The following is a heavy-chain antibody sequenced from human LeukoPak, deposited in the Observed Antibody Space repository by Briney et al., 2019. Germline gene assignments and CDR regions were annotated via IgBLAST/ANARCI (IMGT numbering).Heavy chain of an antibody. CDR3: ARGPDSDWLLFGNY. D-gene: IGHD3-9*01. CDR2: ISSSSSYI. Sequence: GGSLRLSCAASGFTFSSYSMNWVRKAPGKGLEWVSSISSSSSYIYYADSVKGRFTISRDNAKNSLYLQMNSLRAEDTAVYYCARGPDSDWLLFGNYWGQGTLVTVSS. V-gene: IGHV3-21*01. J-gene: IGHJ4*02. CDR1: GFTFSSYS.